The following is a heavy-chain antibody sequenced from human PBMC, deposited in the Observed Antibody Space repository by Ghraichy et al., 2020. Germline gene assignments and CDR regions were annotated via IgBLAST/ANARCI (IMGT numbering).Heavy chain of an antibody. J-gene: IGHJ4*02. CDR2: IYYSGST. V-gene: IGHV4-59*01. D-gene: IGHD6-19*01. Sequence: PETLSLTCTVSGGSISSYYWSWIRQPPGKGLEWIGYIYYSGSTNYNPSLKSRVTISVDTSKNQFSPKLSSVTAADTAVYYCARRGGWYKYFDYWGQGTLVTVSS. CDR3: ARRGGWYKYFDY. CDR1: GGSISSYY.